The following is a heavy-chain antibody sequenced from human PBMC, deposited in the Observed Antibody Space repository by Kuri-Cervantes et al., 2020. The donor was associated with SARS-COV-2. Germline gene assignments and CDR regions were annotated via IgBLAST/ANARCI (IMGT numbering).Heavy chain of an antibody. Sequence: GGSLRLSCKASGYTFTSYDINWVRQATGQGLEWMGWMNPNSGNTGYAQKFQGRVTITRNTSISTAYMELSRLRSDDTAVYYCARDWAYVDPGYFDYWGQGTLVTVSS. CDR3: ARDWAYVDPGYFDY. V-gene: IGHV1-8*03. CDR2: MNPNSGNT. D-gene: IGHD3-10*01. J-gene: IGHJ4*02. CDR1: GYTFTSYD.